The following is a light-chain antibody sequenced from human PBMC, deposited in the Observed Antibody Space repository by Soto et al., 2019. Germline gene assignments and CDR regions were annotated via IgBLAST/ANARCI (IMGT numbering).Light chain of an antibody. CDR1: QGINKF. V-gene: IGKV1-9*01. J-gene: IGKJ2*01. Sequence: IQLTQSPSSLSASVGDRVTITCRASQGINKFLAWYQQRPGKAPQLLGYGASTLPSGVPSRFSGSGSGTDFTLTINSLQPEDFTTYYGPQPSNFRFTFGQGTKLDIK. CDR3: PQPSNFRFT. CDR2: GAS.